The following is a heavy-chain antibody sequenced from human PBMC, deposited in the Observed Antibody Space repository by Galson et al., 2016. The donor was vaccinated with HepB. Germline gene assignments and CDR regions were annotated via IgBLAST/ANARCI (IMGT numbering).Heavy chain of an antibody. CDR2: INPNTGVT. CDR1: GYIFTGYY. Sequence: SVKVSCKASGYIFTGYYMNWVRQAPGQGLQWMGWINPNTGVTSYAQRFQGWVTMTRDTSSNTVYMEMNRLRPDDTAVYYCARAVKPYCSNVVCSPSSFFYGMDVWGQGTPVTVSS. V-gene: IGHV1-2*04. D-gene: IGHD2-8*01. J-gene: IGHJ6*02. CDR3: ARAVKPYCSNVVCSPSSFFYGMDV.